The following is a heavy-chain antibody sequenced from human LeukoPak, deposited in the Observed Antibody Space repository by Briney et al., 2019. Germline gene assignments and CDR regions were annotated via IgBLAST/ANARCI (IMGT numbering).Heavy chain of an antibody. J-gene: IGHJ4*02. V-gene: IGHV4-59*01. CDR3: VTYVRNCKTTSCYHFDY. CDR2: VYYSGDT. Sequence: SETLSLTCTVSAGSISDYYWTWIRHPPGKTLEWSGYVYYSGDTNYNPPPKSRVTISLDASKNQFSLKLSSVTAADTAVYYCVTYVRNCKTTSCYHFDYWGQGTLVTVSS. D-gene: IGHD2-2*01. CDR1: AGSISDYY.